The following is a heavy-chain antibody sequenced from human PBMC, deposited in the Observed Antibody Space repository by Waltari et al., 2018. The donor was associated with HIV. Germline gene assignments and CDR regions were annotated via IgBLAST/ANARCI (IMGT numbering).Heavy chain of an antibody. J-gene: IGHJ3*01. V-gene: IGHV3-23*01. D-gene: IGHD2-8*01. CDR2: IGGGHYT. Sequence: LLESGGGLVQPGGSLRISCAASGVTLGDYAMNWVRQAPGKGLEWVSHIGGGHYTYYADSVKGRFTASRDDSKSTLYLQLNSLRAEDTALYFCAKDAFARNGIFDAFDVWGLGTRVTVSS. CDR3: AKDAFARNGIFDAFDV. CDR1: GVTLGDYA.